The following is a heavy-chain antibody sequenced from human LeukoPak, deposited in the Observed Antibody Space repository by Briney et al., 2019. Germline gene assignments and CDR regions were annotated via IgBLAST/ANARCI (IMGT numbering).Heavy chain of an antibody. CDR2: ISYDGSNK. CDR1: GFTFSSYA. D-gene: IGHD6-13*01. CDR3: ARGRYSSSWYGGYYFDY. J-gene: IGHJ4*02. V-gene: IGHV3-30-3*01. Sequence: GGSLRLSCAASGFTFSSYAMHWVRQAPGKGLEWVAVISYDGSNKYYADSVKGRFTISRDNSKNTLYLQMNSLRAEDTAVYYCARGRYSSSWYGGYYFDYWGQGTLVTVSS.